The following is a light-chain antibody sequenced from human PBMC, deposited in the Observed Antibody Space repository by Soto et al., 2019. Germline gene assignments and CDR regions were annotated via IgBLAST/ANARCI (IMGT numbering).Light chain of an antibody. V-gene: IGLV1-40*01. Sequence: QSVLTQPPSMSGAPGQRVTISCTGSSSNIGAGYDVHWYQQLPGTAPKLLIYGNSNRPSGVPDRFSGSKSGTSASLAITGLQAEEEADSYCQSYDSSLSGSVFGGGTKLTVL. CDR3: QSYDSSLSGSV. CDR1: SSNIGAGYD. CDR2: GNS. J-gene: IGLJ2*01.